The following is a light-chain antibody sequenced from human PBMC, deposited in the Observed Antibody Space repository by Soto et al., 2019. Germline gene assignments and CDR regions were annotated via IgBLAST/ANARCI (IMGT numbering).Light chain of an antibody. V-gene: IGKV3-20*01. CDR1: QSVSSNN. J-gene: IGKJ5*01. CDR3: HQYDYSIT. Sequence: EIVLTQSPGTLSLSPGERATLSCRASQSVSSNNLAWYHQKPGQPPRLLIYGASSRATGIPDRFSGSGSGTDFTLTISSLKPEVSAVYYCHQYDYSITFGQGTRLEIE. CDR2: GAS.